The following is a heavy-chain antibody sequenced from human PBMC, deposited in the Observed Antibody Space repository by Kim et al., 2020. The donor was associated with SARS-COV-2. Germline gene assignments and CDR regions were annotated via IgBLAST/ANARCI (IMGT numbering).Heavy chain of an antibody. D-gene: IGHD6-19*01. CDR1: GGSFSGYY. CDR2: INHSGST. J-gene: IGHJ4*02. Sequence: SETLSLTCAVYGGSFSGYYWSWIRQPPGKGLEWIGEINHSGSTNYNPSLKSRVTISVDTSKNQFSLKLSSVTAADTAVYYCARGVTMGAGNYWGQGTLVTVSS. V-gene: IGHV4-34*01. CDR3: ARGVTMGAGNY.